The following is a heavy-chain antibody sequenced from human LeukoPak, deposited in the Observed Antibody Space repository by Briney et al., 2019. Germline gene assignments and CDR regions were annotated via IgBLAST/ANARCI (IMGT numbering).Heavy chain of an antibody. J-gene: IGHJ4*02. D-gene: IGHD7-27*01. Sequence: SETLSLTCTISGGSVSDYYWSWIRQSPGKGLEWIGYIYYTGSTTYNPSLKSRVTISADTSKNQFSLKLSSMTAADTAVYYCASRKLGNDYWGQGTLVTVSS. V-gene: IGHV4-59*02. CDR2: IYYTGST. CDR3: ASRKLGNDY. CDR1: GGSVSDYY.